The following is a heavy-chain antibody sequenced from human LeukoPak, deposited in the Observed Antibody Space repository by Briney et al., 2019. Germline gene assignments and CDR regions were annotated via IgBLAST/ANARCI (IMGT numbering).Heavy chain of an antibody. D-gene: IGHD3-16*01. CDR2: ISGCGGSR. CDR1: GFTFSSYA. V-gene: IGHV3-23*01. J-gene: IGHJ4*02. CDR3: AKGYYDYVWGSYYFDY. Sequence: GGSLRLSCAASGFTFSSYAMSWIRQAPGKGQELVSAISGCGGSRYYADSVKGRFTSSRDNSRDKLYPRMNSLRAEDTAVYYCAKGYYDYVWGSYYFDYWGQGTLVTVSS.